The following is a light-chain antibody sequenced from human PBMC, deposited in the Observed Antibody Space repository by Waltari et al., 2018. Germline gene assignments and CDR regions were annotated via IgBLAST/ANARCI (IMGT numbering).Light chain of an antibody. CDR1: RSNLGNNA. CDR3: AAWDDSLNGPV. Sequence: QSVLTQPPSVSEAPRQRVTIPRSGRRSNLGNNAVNWYQQLPGKAPKLLIYYDDLLPSGVSDRFSGSKSGTSASLAISGLQSEDEADYYCAAWDDSLNGPVFGGGTKLTVL. CDR2: YDD. V-gene: IGLV1-36*01. J-gene: IGLJ2*01.